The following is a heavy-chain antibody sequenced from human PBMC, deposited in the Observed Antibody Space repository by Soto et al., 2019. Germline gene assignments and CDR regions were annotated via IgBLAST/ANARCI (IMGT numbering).Heavy chain of an antibody. Sequence: EVQVSESGGGLVEPGGSLRLSCAASGFTFSSHAMTWVRQAPGKGLEWVSGVSGSGATTYYADSVKGRFTISRDNSKNMVYLHMNSLRAEDTALYYCARDRDFGIQLAGRYYSDFWGQGTLVTVSS. CDR2: VSGSGATT. V-gene: IGHV3-23*01. J-gene: IGHJ4*02. CDR1: GFTFSSHA. D-gene: IGHD5-18*01. CDR3: ARDRDFGIQLAGRYYSDF.